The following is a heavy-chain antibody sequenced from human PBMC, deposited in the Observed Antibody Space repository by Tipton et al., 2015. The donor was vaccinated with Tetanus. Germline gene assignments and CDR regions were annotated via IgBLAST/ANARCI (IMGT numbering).Heavy chain of an antibody. CDR1: GYSFTGYD. V-gene: IGHV1-69*06. CDR3: ATVGAGLRRREGPLDS. Sequence: QLVQSGAEVKKPGASVKVSCKASGYSFTGYDINWVRQAPGHGLEWMGMIVPLFGSAYYAQKFQDRVAITADKSASTAYLDLRSLKSDDTAVYYCATVGAGLRRREGPLDSWGQGTMVTVSS. J-gene: IGHJ3*02. CDR2: IVPLFGSA. D-gene: IGHD1-1*01.